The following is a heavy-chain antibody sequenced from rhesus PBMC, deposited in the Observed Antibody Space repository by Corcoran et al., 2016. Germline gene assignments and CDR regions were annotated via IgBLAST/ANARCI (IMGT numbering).Heavy chain of an antibody. J-gene: IGHJ1*01. CDR2: ISGSSVST. V-gene: IGHV4-65*01. Sequence: QVQLQESGPGLVKPSETLSLTCAVPGGPVSSSNCWRWSPQPPGKGLGGIGYISGSSVSTYYTPSRKSRVTISPDTSKTQFSLKLSSVTAADAAVYYCARGGYQYFEFWGQGALVTVSS. D-gene: IGHD3-28*01. CDR1: GGPVSSSNC. CDR3: ARGGYQYFEF.